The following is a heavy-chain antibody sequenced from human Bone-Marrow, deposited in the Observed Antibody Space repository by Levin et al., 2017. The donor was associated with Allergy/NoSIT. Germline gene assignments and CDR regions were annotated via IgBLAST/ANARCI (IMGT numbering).Heavy chain of an antibody. Sequence: GESLKISCEASGYTFTGYYMHWVRQAPGQGLEWMGWINPNTGGTNYAQKFQGRVTMTRDTSITTAYMELSRLRSDDTAVYYCARGIYSGYDIYYFDYWGQGTLVTVSS. J-gene: IGHJ4*02. CDR1: GYTFTGYY. D-gene: IGHD5-12*01. V-gene: IGHV1-2*02. CDR3: ARGIYSGYDIYYFDY. CDR2: INPNTGGT.